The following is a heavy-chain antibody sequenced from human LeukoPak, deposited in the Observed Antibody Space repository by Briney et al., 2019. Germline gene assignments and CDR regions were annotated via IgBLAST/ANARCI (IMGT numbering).Heavy chain of an antibody. V-gene: IGHV4-61*01. D-gene: IGHD5-24*01. CDR2: IYYSGST. J-gene: IGHJ4*02. CDR3: ARGGDGYTPSLDY. CDR1: GGSVSSGSYY. Sequence: SETLSLTCTVSGGSVSSGSYYWSWIRQPPGKGLEWIGYIYYSGSTNYNPSHKSRVTISVDTSKNQFSLKLSSVTAADTAVYYCARGGDGYTPSLDYWGQGTLVTVSS.